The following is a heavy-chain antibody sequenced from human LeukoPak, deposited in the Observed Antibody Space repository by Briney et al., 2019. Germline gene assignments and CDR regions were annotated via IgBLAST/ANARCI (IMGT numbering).Heavy chain of an antibody. D-gene: IGHD2-15*01. V-gene: IGHV3-30*03. Sequence: GRSLRLSCAASGFTLSSYGMHWVRQAPGKGLEWVAVISYDGSNKYYADSVKGRFTISRDNSKNTLYLQMNSLRAEDTAVYYCARGSHIVVGPNNWFDPWGQGTLVTVSS. CDR3: ARGSHIVVGPNNWFDP. CDR1: GFTLSSYG. J-gene: IGHJ5*02. CDR2: ISYDGSNK.